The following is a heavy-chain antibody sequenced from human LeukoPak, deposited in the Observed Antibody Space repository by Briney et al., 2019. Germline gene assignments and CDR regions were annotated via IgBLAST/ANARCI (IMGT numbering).Heavy chain of an antibody. CDR2: ISAYNGNT. J-gene: IGHJ4*02. D-gene: IGHD3-3*01. CDR3: ARARGGITIFGVVTDYSFDY. V-gene: IGHV1-18*01. CDR1: GYTFTSYG. Sequence: ASVKVSCKASGYTFTSYGISWVRQDTGQGLEWMGWISAYNGNTNYAQKLQGRVTMTTDTSTSTAYMELRSLRSDDTAVYYCARARGGITIFGVVTDYSFDYWGQGTLVTVSS.